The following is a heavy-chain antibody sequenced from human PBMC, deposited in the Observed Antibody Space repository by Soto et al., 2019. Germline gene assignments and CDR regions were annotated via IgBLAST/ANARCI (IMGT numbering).Heavy chain of an antibody. CDR1: GFTFTSSA. CDR3: AAPPWGGGEGRYCSGGSCSSYYYYGMDV. J-gene: IGHJ6*02. V-gene: IGHV1-58*01. D-gene: IGHD2-15*01. CDR2: IVVGSGNT. Sequence: QMQLVQSGPEVKKPGTSVKVSCKASGFTFTSSAVQWVRQARGQRLEWIGWIVVGSGNTNYAQKFQERVTITRDMSTSTAYMELXXLXSXXTAVYYCAAPPWGGGEGRYCSGGSCSSYYYYGMDVWGQGTTVTVSS.